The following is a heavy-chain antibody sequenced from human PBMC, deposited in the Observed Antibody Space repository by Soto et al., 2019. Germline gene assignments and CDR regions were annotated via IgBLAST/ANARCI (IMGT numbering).Heavy chain of an antibody. D-gene: IGHD6-13*01. Sequence: QVHLVESGGGVVQPGRSLRLSCAASGFIFSDYAIHWVRQAPGKGLECVAVISHNGASKHHADSVKGRFTISRDNSINTFYLQMHSLRLEDTATYYCARGADSSSWYGGSIDPWGQGILVTVSA. CDR2: ISHNGASK. CDR3: ARGADSSSWYGGSIDP. CDR1: GFIFSDYA. V-gene: IGHV3-30-3*01. J-gene: IGHJ5*02.